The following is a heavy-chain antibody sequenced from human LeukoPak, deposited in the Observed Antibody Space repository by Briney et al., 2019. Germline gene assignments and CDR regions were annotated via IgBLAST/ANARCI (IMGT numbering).Heavy chain of an antibody. CDR3: ATSITLSTGFDY. CDR2: IYTSGST. V-gene: IGHV4-4*07. D-gene: IGHD3-10*01. J-gene: IGHJ4*02. CDR1: GGSISSYY. Sequence: SETLSLTCTVSGGSISSYYWSWFRQPAGKGLEWIGRIYTSGSTNYNPSLKSRVTMSVDTSKNQFSLKLSSVTAADTAVYYCATSITLSTGFDYWGQGTLVTVSS.